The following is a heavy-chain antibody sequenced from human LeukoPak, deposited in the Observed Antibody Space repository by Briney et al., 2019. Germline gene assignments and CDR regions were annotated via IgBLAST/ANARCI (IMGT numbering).Heavy chain of an antibody. CDR2: INHSGST. Sequence: GSLRLSCAASGFTFSSYWMSWIRQPPGKRLEWIGEINHSGSTNYNPSLKSRVTISVDTSKNQFSLKLSSVTAADTAVYYCARGGGYYGWDAFDIWGQGTMVTVSS. J-gene: IGHJ3*02. V-gene: IGHV4-34*01. CDR3: ARGGGYYGWDAFDI. D-gene: IGHD3-22*01. CDR1: GFTFSSYW.